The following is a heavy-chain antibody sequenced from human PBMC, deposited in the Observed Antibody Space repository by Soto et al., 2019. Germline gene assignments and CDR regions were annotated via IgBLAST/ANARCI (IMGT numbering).Heavy chain of an antibody. Sequence: GASVKVSCKASGGTFSSYAISWVRQAPGQGLEWMGGIIPIFGTANYAQKFQGRVTITADESTSTAYMELSSLRSEDTAVYYCAREEPYDSSGYTDNWFDPWGQGTLVTV. V-gene: IGHV1-69*13. J-gene: IGHJ5*02. D-gene: IGHD3-22*01. CDR1: GGTFSSYA. CDR3: AREEPYDSSGYTDNWFDP. CDR2: IIPIFGTA.